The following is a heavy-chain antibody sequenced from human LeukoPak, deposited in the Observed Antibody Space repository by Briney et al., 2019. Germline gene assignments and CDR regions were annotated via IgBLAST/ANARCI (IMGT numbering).Heavy chain of an antibody. CDR3: ARGYSDYDSWFES. D-gene: IGHD5-12*01. Sequence: PGGSLRLSCGTSGFTFSSYSMNWVRQAPGKGLEWVSFLSSSGSTKYYADSVKGRFTISRDNAKNSLYLQMNSLRAEDTAVYYCARGYSDYDSWFESWGQGTLVTVSS. V-gene: IGHV3-48*01. CDR1: GFTFSSYS. J-gene: IGHJ5*01. CDR2: LSSSGSTK.